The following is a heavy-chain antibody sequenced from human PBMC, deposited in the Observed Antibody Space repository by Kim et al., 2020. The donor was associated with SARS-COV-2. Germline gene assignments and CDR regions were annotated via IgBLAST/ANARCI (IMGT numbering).Heavy chain of an antibody. CDR1: GFTFSSYD. Sequence: GGSLRLSCAASGFTFSSYDMHWVRQGTEKGLEWVSSIGTKADTYYPDSVKDRFTISRENAKDSFYLQMNSLRAEDTAVYYCARGPIEEGIRATKESFDLWGRGTVVTVSS. V-gene: IGHV3-13*04. CDR3: ARGPIEEGIRATKESFDL. D-gene: IGHD1-20*01. J-gene: IGHJ2*01. CDR2: IGTKADT.